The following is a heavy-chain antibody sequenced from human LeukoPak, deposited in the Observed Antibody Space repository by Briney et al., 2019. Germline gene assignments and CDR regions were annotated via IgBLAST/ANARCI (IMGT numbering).Heavy chain of an antibody. J-gene: IGHJ3*02. CDR1: GFTFSSYS. CDR2: ISGSGGST. CDR3: AKDLTRYYYDSSGSDTFDI. D-gene: IGHD3-22*01. Sequence: GGSLRLSCAASGFTFSSYSMSWVRQAPGKGLEWVSAISGSGGSTYYADSVKGRFTISRDNSKNTLYLQMNSLRAEDTAVYYCAKDLTRYYYDSSGSDTFDIWGQGTMVTVSS. V-gene: IGHV3-23*01.